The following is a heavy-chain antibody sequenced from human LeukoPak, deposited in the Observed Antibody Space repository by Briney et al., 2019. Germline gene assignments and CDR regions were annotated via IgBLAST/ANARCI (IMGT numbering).Heavy chain of an antibody. CDR2: IYHSGST. J-gene: IGHJ3*02. V-gene: IGHV4-30-2*05. D-gene: IGHD3-10*01. CDR3: ARAGDERSGSSAFDI. CDR1: GGSISSGGYY. Sequence: SQTLSLTCTVSGGSISSGGYYWSWIRQPPGKGLEWIGYIYHSGSTYYNPSLKSRVTISVDTSKNQFSLKLSSVTAADTAVYYCARAGDERSGSSAFDIWGQGTMVTVSS.